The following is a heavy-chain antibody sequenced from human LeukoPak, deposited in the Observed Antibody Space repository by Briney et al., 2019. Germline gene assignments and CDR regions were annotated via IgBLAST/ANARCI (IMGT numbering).Heavy chain of an antibody. CDR2: IKQDGSEK. V-gene: IGHV3-7*03. CDR3: AKDHIGGEVLLWFGD. D-gene: IGHD3-10*01. CDR1: GFTFSSYW. Sequence: PGGSLRLSCAASGFTFSSYWMSWVRQAPGKGLEWVANIKQDGSEKYYVDSVKGRFTISRDNAKNSLYLQMNSLRAEDTAVYYCAKDHIGGEVLLWFGDWGQGTLVTVSS. J-gene: IGHJ4*02.